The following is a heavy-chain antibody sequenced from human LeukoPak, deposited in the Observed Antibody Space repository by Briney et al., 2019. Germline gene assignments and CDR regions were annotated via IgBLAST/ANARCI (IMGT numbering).Heavy chain of an antibody. CDR2: INPNSGGT. V-gene: IGHV1-2*06. D-gene: IGHD6-19*01. CDR1: GGTFSSYA. J-gene: IGHJ4*02. Sequence: GASVKVSCKASGGTFSSYAISWVRQAPGQGLEWMGRINPNSGGTNYAQKFQGRVTMTRDTSISTAYMELSRLRSDDTAVYYCARVGGWYVDDYWGQGTLVTVSS. CDR3: ARVGGWYVDDY.